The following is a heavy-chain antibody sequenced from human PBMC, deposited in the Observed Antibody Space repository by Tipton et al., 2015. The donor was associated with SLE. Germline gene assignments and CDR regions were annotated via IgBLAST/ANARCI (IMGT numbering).Heavy chain of an antibody. CDR1: GFTFSSYS. CDR3: ARGAVAGSDAFDI. J-gene: IGHJ3*02. CDR2: ISSSSSTI. D-gene: IGHD6-19*01. V-gene: IGHV3-48*01. Sequence: SLRLSCAASGFTFSSYSMNWVRQAPGKGLEWVSYISSSSSTIYYADSVKGRFTISRDNAKNSLYLQMNSLRAEDTAVYYCARGAVAGSDAFDIWGQGTMVTVSS.